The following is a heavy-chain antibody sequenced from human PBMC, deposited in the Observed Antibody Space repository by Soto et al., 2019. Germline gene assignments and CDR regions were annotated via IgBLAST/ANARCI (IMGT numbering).Heavy chain of an antibody. V-gene: IGHV5-51*01. CDR3: ARLGSGFGDSPPWRAAFDI. Sequence: PGESLKISCKGSGYSFTSYWIGWVLQIPWKGLEWMGIIYPGDSDTRYSPSFQGQVTISADKSISTAYLQWSSLKASDTAMYYCARLGSGFGDSPPWRAAFDICGQGTMLTVSS. J-gene: IGHJ3*02. D-gene: IGHD3-10*01. CDR2: IYPGDSDT. CDR1: GYSFTSYW.